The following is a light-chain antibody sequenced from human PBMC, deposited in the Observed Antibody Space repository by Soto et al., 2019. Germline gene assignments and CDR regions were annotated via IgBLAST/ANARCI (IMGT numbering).Light chain of an antibody. V-gene: IGLV2-14*01. CDR3: SSYTTSSNYV. J-gene: IGLJ1*01. CDR2: EVS. Sequence: QSALTQPASVSGSPGQSITISCTGTSSDVGSYNFVSWYQQLPGKAPKLMIYEVSSRPSGVSNRFSGSKSGNTASLTISGLQAEDEADYYCSSYTTSSNYVFGSGTRSPS. CDR1: SSDVGSYNF.